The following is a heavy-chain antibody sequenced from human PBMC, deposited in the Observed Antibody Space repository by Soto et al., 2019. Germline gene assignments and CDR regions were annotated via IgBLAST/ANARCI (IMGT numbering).Heavy chain of an antibody. D-gene: IGHD3-3*01. Sequence: GGSLRLSCAASGFTFSSYAMSWVRQAPGKGLEWVSAISGSGGSTYYADSVKGRFTISRDNSKNTLYLQMNSLRAEDTAVYYCAKDREGITIFGVVISNWFGPWGQGTLVTVSS. CDR2: ISGSGGST. CDR1: GFTFSSYA. CDR3: AKDREGITIFGVVISNWFGP. J-gene: IGHJ5*02. V-gene: IGHV3-23*01.